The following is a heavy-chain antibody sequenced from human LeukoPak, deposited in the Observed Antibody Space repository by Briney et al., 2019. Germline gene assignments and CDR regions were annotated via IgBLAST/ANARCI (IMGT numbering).Heavy chain of an antibody. D-gene: IGHD5-12*01. J-gene: IGHJ4*02. CDR2: IKPSGGST. CDR3: AKVKGPGGWLRSGLDY. V-gene: IGHV1-46*01. CDR1: GYTFTSYY. Sequence: ASVKVSCKASGYTFTSYYMHWVRQAPGQGLEWRGIIKPSGGSTSYAQKFQGRVTMTRDTSTSTVYMELSSLRSEDTAVYYCAKVKGPGGWLRSGLDYWGQGTLVTVSS.